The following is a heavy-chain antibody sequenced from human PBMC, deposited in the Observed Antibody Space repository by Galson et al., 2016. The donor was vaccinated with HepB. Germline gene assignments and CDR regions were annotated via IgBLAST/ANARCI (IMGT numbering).Heavy chain of an antibody. CDR2: ITSNSDTI. CDR1: GFTFSSYH. D-gene: IGHD2-8*01. Sequence: SLRLSCAASGFTFSSYHMNWVRQAPGKGLHWVAYITSNSDTIYYADSVKGRFTISRENAKNSLYLQMNSLRDEDTAVYYCARGRRYCTDGVCHPGMDVWGQGTTVTVSS. V-gene: IGHV3-48*02. CDR3: ARGRRYCTDGVCHPGMDV. J-gene: IGHJ6*02.